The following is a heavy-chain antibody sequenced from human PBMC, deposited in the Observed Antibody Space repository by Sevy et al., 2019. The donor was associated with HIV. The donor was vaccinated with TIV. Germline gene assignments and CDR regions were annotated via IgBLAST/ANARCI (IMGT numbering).Heavy chain of an antibody. CDR1: GYTFTTYA. V-gene: IGHV1-18*01. D-gene: IGHD6-13*01. Sequence: ASVKVSCKASGYTFTTYAITWVRQAPGEGLEWMGWISVKNGNRNYALKVQDRVTMTTDTSTNTAYMELRSLRSDDTAMYYCARVVMSSSWPCFDYWGQGTLVTVSS. CDR2: ISVKNGNR. J-gene: IGHJ4*02. CDR3: ARVVMSSSWPCFDY.